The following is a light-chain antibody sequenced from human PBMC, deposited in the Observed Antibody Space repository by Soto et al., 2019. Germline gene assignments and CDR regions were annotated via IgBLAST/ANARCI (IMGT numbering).Light chain of an antibody. J-gene: IGLJ1*01. Sequence: QSVLTQPPSVSGAPGQRVTISCTGSSSNIGAGYDVHWYQQLPGTAPNLLIYGNSNRPSGVPDRFSGSKSGTSASLAITGLQAEDEADYYCQSYDSSLSVVCGTGTKVTVL. V-gene: IGLV1-40*01. CDR1: SSNIGAGYD. CDR2: GNS. CDR3: QSYDSSLSVV.